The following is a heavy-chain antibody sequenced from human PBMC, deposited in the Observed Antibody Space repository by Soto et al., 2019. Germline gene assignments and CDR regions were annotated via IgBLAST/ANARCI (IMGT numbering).Heavy chain of an antibody. CDR1: GFTFSRYW. Sequence: PGGSLSLSCAASGFTFSRYWMSWVRQAPGKGLEWVANIKEDGSEKYYVDSVKGRFTISRDNAKNSLYLQMNSLRAEDTAVYYCASFCSSTSCYENWFDPWGQGTLVTVSS. J-gene: IGHJ5*02. V-gene: IGHV3-7*03. CDR2: IKEDGSEK. D-gene: IGHD2-2*01. CDR3: ASFCSSTSCYENWFDP.